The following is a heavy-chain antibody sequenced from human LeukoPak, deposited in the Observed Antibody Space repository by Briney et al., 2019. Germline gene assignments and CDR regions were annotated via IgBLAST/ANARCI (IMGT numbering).Heavy chain of an antibody. V-gene: IGHV4-39*07. CDR3: ARDRGRSRGYFQH. CDR1: GGSISSSSYY. J-gene: IGHJ1*01. D-gene: IGHD3-10*01. Sequence: SETLSLTCTVSGGSISSSSYYWGWIRQPPGKGLEWIGSIYYSGSTYYNPSLKSRVTISVDTSKNQFSLKLSSVTAADTAVYYWARDRGRSRGYFQHWGQGALVTVSS. CDR2: IYYSGST.